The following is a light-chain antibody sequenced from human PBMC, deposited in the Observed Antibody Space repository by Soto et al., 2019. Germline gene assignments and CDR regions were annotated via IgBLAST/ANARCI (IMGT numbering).Light chain of an antibody. V-gene: IGKV3-11*01. CDR2: DAY. J-gene: IGKJ5*01. CDR3: QQRSNWPPIT. CDR1: QSLRSR. Sequence: MTQSPDTLSLSLGDSATLSCRASQSLRSRLAWYQKNPGQATRLIIYDAYNRATGIPARFSGSGSGTDFTPTISSLEPEDFAVYYCQQRSNWPPITFGQGTRLEIK.